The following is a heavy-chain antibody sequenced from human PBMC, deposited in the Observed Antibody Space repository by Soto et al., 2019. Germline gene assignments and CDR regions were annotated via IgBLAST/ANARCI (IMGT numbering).Heavy chain of an antibody. D-gene: IGHD2-2*01. CDR3: ARPYCRSTRCYFYYYGMDV. V-gene: IGHV3-30-3*01. Sequence: QVQVVESGGGVVQPGTSLRLSCAASGFTFSVSAIHWVRQAPGKGLEWVAVISSDGSHQYYADSVRGRFTISRDNPKNTLYLQMNSLRAEDTAVYYCARPYCRSTRCYFYYYGMDVWGPGTTVTVSS. J-gene: IGHJ6*02. CDR2: ISSDGSHQ. CDR1: GFTFSVSA.